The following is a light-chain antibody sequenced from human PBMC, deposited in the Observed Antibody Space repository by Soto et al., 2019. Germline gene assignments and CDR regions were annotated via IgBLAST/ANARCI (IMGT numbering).Light chain of an antibody. CDR2: KAS. J-gene: IGKJ4*01. V-gene: IGKV1-5*03. CDR1: QSISSW. Sequence: IQMTQSPSILSASVGDSVTITCRASQSISSWLAWYQQKPGKAPKLLIYKASGLESGVPSRFRGSGSGTDFTLTISRLEPEDFEVYYCQQRSKSPLTFGGGTKVDIK. CDR3: QQRSKSPLT.